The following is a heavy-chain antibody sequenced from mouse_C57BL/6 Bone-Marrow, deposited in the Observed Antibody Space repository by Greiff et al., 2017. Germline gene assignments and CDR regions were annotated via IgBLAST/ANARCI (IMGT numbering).Heavy chain of an antibody. V-gene: IGHV1-50*01. D-gene: IGHD2-10*01. CDR1: GYTFSSYW. Sequence: VQLQQPGADLVKPGASVKLSCKASGYTFSSYWMQWVNQRPGKGLEWIGEIDPSGSYTNYSQKFKGEATFTVDTSSSTAYMQLSSLTSEDSAVYYCARGAYYCNYDAMDYWGQGTSVTVSS. J-gene: IGHJ4*01. CDR3: ARGAYYCNYDAMDY. CDR2: IDPSGSYT.